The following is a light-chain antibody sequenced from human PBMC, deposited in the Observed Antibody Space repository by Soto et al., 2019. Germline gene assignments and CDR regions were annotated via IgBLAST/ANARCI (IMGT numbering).Light chain of an antibody. CDR3: QQYGNSPPLT. Sequence: IVLTQSPGTLSLSPGERATLSCRASQSVSSHLAWYQQRPGQAPRLLIYGASSRATGIPDRFSGSGSGTDFTLTISRLEPEDFELYYCQQYGNSPPLTFGGGSKVDIK. CDR2: GAS. V-gene: IGKV3-20*01. J-gene: IGKJ4*01. CDR1: QSVSSH.